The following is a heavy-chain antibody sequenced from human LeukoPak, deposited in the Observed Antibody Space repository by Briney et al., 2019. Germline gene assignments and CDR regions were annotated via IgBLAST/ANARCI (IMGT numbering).Heavy chain of an antibody. CDR2: IYHSGST. CDR3: ARGLYLYYDFWSGKPRSMNWFDP. D-gene: IGHD3-3*01. J-gene: IGHJ5*02. V-gene: IGHV4-4*02. CDR1: GGSISSSNW. Sequence: SGTLSLTCAVSGGSISSSNWWSWVRQPPGKGLEWIGEIYHSGSTNYNPSLKSRVTISVDTSKNQFSLKLSSVTAADTAVYYCARGLYLYYDFWSGKPRSMNWFDPWGQGTLVTVSS.